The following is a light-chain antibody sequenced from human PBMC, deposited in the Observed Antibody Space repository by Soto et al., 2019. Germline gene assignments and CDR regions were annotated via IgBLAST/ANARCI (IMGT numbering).Light chain of an antibody. CDR2: LGS. J-gene: IGKJ1*01. CDR3: MQAIQAPRT. Sequence: DIVLTQSPLSLPVTPGEPASISCRSSQSLLHSNGNIYLDWYLQKPGQSPQLLIYLGSIRASGVSDRFSGSGSGPDFTLKITRVEAEDVGVYYCMQAIQAPRTFVLGTKVEIK. CDR1: QSLLHSNGNIY. V-gene: IGKV2-28*01.